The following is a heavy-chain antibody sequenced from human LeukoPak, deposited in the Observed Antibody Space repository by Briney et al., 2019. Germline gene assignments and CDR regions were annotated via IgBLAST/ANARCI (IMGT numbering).Heavy chain of an antibody. D-gene: IGHD2-2*01. V-gene: IGHV3-23*01. CDR2: IAGGGSST. CDR3: VKDPDPRYCSSTSCSPI. Sequence: PGGSLILSCAASGFTVSFYAMSWVRQAPGKGLEWVSVIAGGGSSTYYADSVKGRFTISRDNSKNTLYLQMNSLRVEDTAVYYCVKDPDPRYCSSTSCSPIWGQGTMVTVSS. J-gene: IGHJ3*02. CDR1: GFTVSFYA.